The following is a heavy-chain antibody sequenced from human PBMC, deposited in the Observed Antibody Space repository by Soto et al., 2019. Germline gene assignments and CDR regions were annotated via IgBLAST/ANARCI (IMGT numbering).Heavy chain of an antibody. D-gene: IGHD2-8*01. CDR3: ASMDCTEGDGVCYHFDY. V-gene: IGHV4-31*03. Sequence: QVQLQESGPGLVKPSQTLSLTCTVSGGSISSGGYYWSWIRQHPGKGLEWIGYIYYSGSTYYNPSLKSRVTISVDTSKNQFSLKLSSVTAADTAVYYCASMDCTEGDGVCYHFDYWGQGTLVTVSS. J-gene: IGHJ4*02. CDR1: GGSISSGGYY. CDR2: IYYSGST.